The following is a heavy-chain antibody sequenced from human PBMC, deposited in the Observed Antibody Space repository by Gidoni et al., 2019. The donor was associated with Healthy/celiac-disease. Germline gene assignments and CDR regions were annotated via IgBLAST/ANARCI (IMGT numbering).Heavy chain of an antibody. D-gene: IGHD3-3*01. V-gene: IGHV3-30*03. Sequence: QVQLVESGGGVVQPGRSLRLSCAASGFTFTSYGMHWVRQAPGKGLEWVAVRSYDGSNKYYADSVKGRFTISRDNSKNTLYLQMNSLRAEDTAVYYCARDLPTYYDFWSGIEPYGMDVWGQGTTVTVSS. CDR2: RSYDGSNK. CDR3: ARDLPTYYDFWSGIEPYGMDV. CDR1: GFTFTSYG. J-gene: IGHJ6*02.